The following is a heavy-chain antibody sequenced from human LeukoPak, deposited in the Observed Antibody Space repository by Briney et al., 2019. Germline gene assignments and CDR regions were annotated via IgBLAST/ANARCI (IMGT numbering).Heavy chain of an antibody. J-gene: IGHJ4*02. D-gene: IGHD3-9*01. V-gene: IGHV4-38-2*02. CDR1: GYSISSGYY. CDR3: ARAKDYDILTGYYEGRSGFDY. CDR2: FYHSGSS. Sequence: SSETLSLTCTVSGYSISSGYYWGWIRQPPGKGLEWIGTFYHSGSSYYNPSLKSRVTISVDTSKNQFSLKLSSVTAADTAVYYCARAKDYDILTGYYEGRSGFDYWGQGTLVTVSS.